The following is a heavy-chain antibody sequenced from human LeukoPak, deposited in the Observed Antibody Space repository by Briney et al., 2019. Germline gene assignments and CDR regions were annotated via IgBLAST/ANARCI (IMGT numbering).Heavy chain of an antibody. Sequence: GASVKVSCKASGYTITSYSISWVRQAPGQGLEWMGWISGYNGNTNYAQKLQGRVTMTTDTSTSTAYMELRSLRSDDTAVYYCARKREMGYMDVWGKGSTVTISS. CDR3: ARKREMGYMDV. D-gene: IGHD2-8*01. CDR1: GYTITSYS. CDR2: ISGYNGNT. V-gene: IGHV1-18*01. J-gene: IGHJ6*03.